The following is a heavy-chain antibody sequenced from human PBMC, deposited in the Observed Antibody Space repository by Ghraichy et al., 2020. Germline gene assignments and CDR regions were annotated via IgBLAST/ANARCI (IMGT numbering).Heavy chain of an antibody. CDR1: GGSFSGYY. D-gene: IGHD3-10*01. CDR2: INHSGST. J-gene: IGHJ4*02. CDR3: ARGGSWFGELLQREVYFDY. V-gene: IGHV4-34*01. Sequence: SETLSRTCAVYGGSFSGYYWSWIRQPPGKGLEWIGEINHSGSTNYNPSLKSRVTISVDTSKNQFSLKLSSVTAADTAVYYCARGGSWFGELLQREVYFDYWGQGTLVTVSS.